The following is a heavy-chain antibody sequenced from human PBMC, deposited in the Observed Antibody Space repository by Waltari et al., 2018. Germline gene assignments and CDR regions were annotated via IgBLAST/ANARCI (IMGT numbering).Heavy chain of an antibody. J-gene: IGHJ6*02. CDR3: AKDLLLPQVPTTVTTTYYYGMDV. CDR2: ISYDGSNK. CDR1: GFTFSSYG. V-gene: IGHV3-30*18. D-gene: IGHD4-17*01. Sequence: QVQLVESGGGVVQPGRSLRLSCAASGFTFSSYGMPWVRQPPGKGLAWVSVISYDGSNKYYADSVKGRFTISRDNSKNTLYLQMNSLRAEDTAVYYCAKDLLLPQVPTTVTTTYYYGMDVWGQGTTVTVSS.